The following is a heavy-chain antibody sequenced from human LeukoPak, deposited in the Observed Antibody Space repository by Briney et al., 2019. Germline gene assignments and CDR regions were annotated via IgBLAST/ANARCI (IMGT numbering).Heavy chain of an antibody. CDR1: GYSFTSYW. V-gene: IGHV5-51*01. D-gene: IGHD2-15*01. CDR2: IYPGDSDT. CDR3: AIRPTRMDGSDY. J-gene: IGHJ4*02. Sequence: GESLKISCKCPGYSFTSYWIGWVRQMPGKGLEWTGVIYPGDSDTRHSPSFQGQVTISADKSISTAYLQWSSLKASDTAMYYCAIRPTRMDGSDYWGQVTLVTVSS.